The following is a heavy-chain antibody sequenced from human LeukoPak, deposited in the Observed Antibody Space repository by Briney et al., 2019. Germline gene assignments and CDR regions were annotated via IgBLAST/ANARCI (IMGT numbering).Heavy chain of an antibody. V-gene: IGHV3-23*01. CDR3: AKGRYCDSTTCAYHGLDV. CDR1: GFTFSSYA. D-gene: IGHD2-2*01. Sequence: GGSLRLSCAASGFTFSSYAMSWVRRAPGKGLEWVSTITGSGGTTNYADSVKGRFTISRDNSKNTLSLQVNSLSAEDTAVYYCAKGRYCDSTTCAYHGLDVWGQGTTVTVSS. J-gene: IGHJ6*02. CDR2: ITGSGGTT.